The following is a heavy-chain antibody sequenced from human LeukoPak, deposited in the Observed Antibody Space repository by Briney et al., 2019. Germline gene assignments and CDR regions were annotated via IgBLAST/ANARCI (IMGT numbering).Heavy chain of an antibody. CDR2: INPNSGGT. J-gene: IGHJ1*01. D-gene: IGHD3-22*01. V-gene: IGHV1-2*02. CDR1: GYTFTGYY. CDR3: ARGGYYYDSSGEYFQH. Sequence: ASVKVSCKASGYTFTGYYMHWVRQAPGQGLEWMGWINPNSGGTNYAQKFQGRVTMTRDTSISTAYMELSSLRSEDTAVYYCARGGYYYDSSGEYFQHWGQGTLVTVSS.